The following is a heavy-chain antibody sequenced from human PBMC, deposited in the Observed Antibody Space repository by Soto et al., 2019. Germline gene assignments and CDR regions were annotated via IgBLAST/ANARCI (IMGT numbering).Heavy chain of an antibody. V-gene: IGHV3-33*01. D-gene: IGHD4-17*01. Sequence: PGGSLRLSCVASGFTFSRYGMHWVRQAPGKGLEWVAVIWNDGSKQVYDDSVKGRFTISRDNSKNTLYLEMDSLRDEDTSVYYCARDDDYEANAIDLWGQGTRVTVS. J-gene: IGHJ5*02. CDR3: ARDDDYEANAIDL. CDR2: IWNDGSKQ. CDR1: GFTFSRYG.